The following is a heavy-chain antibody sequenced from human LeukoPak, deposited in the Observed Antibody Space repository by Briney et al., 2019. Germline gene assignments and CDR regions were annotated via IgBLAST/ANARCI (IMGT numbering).Heavy chain of an antibody. J-gene: IGHJ4*02. CDR3: ARQKRYFDWLGRFDY. D-gene: IGHD3-9*01. CDR2: VYHGGSS. Sequence: SETLSLTCTVSGYSISSGFYWGWIRQPPGKGLEWIGNVYHGGSSYYNPSLKSRVTISVDTSKNQFSLKLSSVTAADTAVYYCARQKRYFDWLGRFDYWGQGTLVTVSS. CDR1: GYSISSGFY. V-gene: IGHV4-38-2*02.